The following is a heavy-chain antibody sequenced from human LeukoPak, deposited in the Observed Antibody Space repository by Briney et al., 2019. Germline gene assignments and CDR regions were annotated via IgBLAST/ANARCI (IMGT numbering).Heavy chain of an antibody. D-gene: IGHD3-16*02. CDR2: IYTSGST. CDR1: GGSISSYY. CDR3: VRESYVWGSYRYINYFDY. J-gene: IGHJ4*02. Sequence: SETLSLTCTVSGGSISSYYWSRIRQPAGKGLEWIGRIYTSGSTNYNPSLKSRVTMSVDTSKNQFSLKLSSVTAADTAVYYCVRESYVWGSYRYINYFDYWGQGTLVTVSS. V-gene: IGHV4-4*07.